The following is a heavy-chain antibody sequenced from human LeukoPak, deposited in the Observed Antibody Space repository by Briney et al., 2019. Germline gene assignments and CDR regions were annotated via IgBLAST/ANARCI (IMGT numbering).Heavy chain of an antibody. D-gene: IGHD5-12*01. CDR2: IYYSGST. Sequence: SQTLSLTCTVSGGSISSGGYYWSWIRQHPGKGLEWIGYIYYSGSTYYNPSLKSRVTISVDTSKNQFSLKLSSLTAADTAVYYCARGPHRVATSYYYYGMDVWGQGTTVTVSS. V-gene: IGHV4-31*03. CDR3: ARGPHRVATSYYYYGMDV. J-gene: IGHJ6*02. CDR1: GGSISSGGYY.